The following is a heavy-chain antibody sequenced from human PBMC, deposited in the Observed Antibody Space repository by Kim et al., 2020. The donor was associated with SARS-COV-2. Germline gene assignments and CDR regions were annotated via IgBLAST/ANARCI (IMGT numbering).Heavy chain of an antibody. Sequence: SETLSLTCTVSGGSISSSSYYWGWIRQPPGKGLEWIGSIYYSGSTYYNPSLKSRVTISVDTSKNQFSLKLSSVTAADTAVYYCARRLVVATTRGSNYYYGMDVWGQGTTVTVSS. CDR3: ARRLVVATTRGSNYYYGMDV. J-gene: IGHJ6*02. V-gene: IGHV4-39*01. CDR2: IYYSGST. D-gene: IGHD5-12*01. CDR1: GGSISSSSYY.